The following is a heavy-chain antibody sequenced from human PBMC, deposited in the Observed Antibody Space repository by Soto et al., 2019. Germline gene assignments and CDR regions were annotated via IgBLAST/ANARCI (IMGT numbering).Heavy chain of an antibody. CDR2: IIPIFGTA. CDR3: ARDRQWLGPFDY. CDR1: GVTFSSYA. V-gene: IGHV1-69*13. D-gene: IGHD6-19*01. J-gene: IGHJ4*02. Sequence: SVKVSCKASGVTFSSYAISWVRQAPGQGLEWMGGIIPIFGTANYAQKFQGRVTITADESTSTAYMELSSLRSEDTAVYYCARDRQWLGPFDYWGQGTLVTVSS.